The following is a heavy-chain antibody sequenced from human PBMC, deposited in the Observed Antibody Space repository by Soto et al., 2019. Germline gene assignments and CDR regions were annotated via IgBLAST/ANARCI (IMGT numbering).Heavy chain of an antibody. D-gene: IGHD6-19*01. Sequence: GGSLRLSCAASGFTFSSYAMSWVRQAPGKGLEWVSAISGSGGSTYYADSVKGRFTISRDNSKNTLYLQMNSLRAEDTAVYYCAKDSIAVAAPYNWFDPWGQGTLVTVSS. CDR3: AKDSIAVAAPYNWFDP. CDR1: GFTFSSYA. V-gene: IGHV3-23*01. CDR2: ISGSGGST. J-gene: IGHJ5*02.